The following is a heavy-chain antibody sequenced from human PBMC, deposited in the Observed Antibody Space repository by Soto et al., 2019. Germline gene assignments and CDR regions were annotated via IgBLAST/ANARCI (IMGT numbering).Heavy chain of an antibody. V-gene: IGHV3-21*01. CDR2: ISSSSSYI. CDR3: ERDLSGCGGDCYSPYYFYGMDG. Sequence: GGSLRLSCAASGFPLCSYSMNWVRKAPGKGKEWVSSISSSSSYIYYADSVKCRFTISRDTAKNSLYLQMNSLRAEDTAGYSFERDLSGCGGDCYSPYYFYGMDGWGQGTTVTV. D-gene: IGHD2-21*02. CDR1: GFPLCSYS. J-gene: IGHJ6*02.